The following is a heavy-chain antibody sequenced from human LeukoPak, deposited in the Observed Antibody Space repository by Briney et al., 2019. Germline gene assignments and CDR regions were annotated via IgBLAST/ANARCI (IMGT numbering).Heavy chain of an antibody. V-gene: IGHV4-59*01. Sequence: SETLSLTCTVSGGSISSYYWSWIRQPPGKGLEWIGYIYYSGSTNYNPSLKSRVTISVDTSKNQFSLKLSSVTAADTAVYYCVSGAESSYSSVDFWGQGALVAVSS. D-gene: IGHD3-22*01. CDR3: VSGAESSYSSVDF. J-gene: IGHJ4*02. CDR2: IYYSGST. CDR1: GGSISSYY.